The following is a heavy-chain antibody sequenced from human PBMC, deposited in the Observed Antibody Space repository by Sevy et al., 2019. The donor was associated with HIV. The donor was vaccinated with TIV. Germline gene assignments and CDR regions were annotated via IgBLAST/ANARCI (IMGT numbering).Heavy chain of an antibody. CDR1: EFTFSSHA. CDR3: ARDGRGISAFDI. CDR2: ISGNGENT. J-gene: IGHJ3*02. D-gene: IGHD3-3*02. V-gene: IGHV3-23*01. Sequence: GGSLRLSCAASEFTFSSHAVSWVRQAPGKGLEWVSAISGNGENTHYADSVRGRFTISRDNFKNTLYLHMSTLGAEDTALYYCARDGRGISAFDIWGQGTMVTVSS.